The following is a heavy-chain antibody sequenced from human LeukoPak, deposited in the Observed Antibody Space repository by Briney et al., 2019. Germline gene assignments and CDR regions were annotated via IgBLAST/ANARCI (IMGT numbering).Heavy chain of an antibody. CDR1: GGSFSGYY. CDR3: ARAPNYGPFDP. V-gene: IGHV4-34*01. D-gene: IGHD4-17*01. J-gene: IGHJ5*02. Sequence: TSSETLSLTCAVYGGSFSGYYWSWIRQPPGKGLEWIGEINHSGSTNYNPSLKSRVTISVDTSKNQFSLKLSSVTAADTAVYYCARAPNYGPFDPWGQGTLVTVSS. CDR2: INHSGST.